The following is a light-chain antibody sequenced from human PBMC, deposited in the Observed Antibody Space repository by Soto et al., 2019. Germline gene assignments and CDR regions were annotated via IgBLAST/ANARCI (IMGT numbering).Light chain of an antibody. Sequence: DFQMTQSPSSLSASVGDRVTIACRASQDISNYLAWYQQKPGKVPKLLIYDASTLHSGVPSRFSGSGSGTDFTLTISNLRPQDVATYYCQKYRSVTPWTFGQGTKVDIK. J-gene: IGKJ1*01. CDR1: QDISNY. CDR2: DAS. V-gene: IGKV1-27*01. CDR3: QKYRSVTPWT.